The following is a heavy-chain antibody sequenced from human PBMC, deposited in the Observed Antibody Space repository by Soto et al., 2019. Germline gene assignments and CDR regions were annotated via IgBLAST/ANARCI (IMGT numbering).Heavy chain of an antibody. D-gene: IGHD3-16*01. V-gene: IGHV3-66*01. Sequence: GGSLRLSCAASRFTVSTKYMSWVRLAPGKGLEWVSVIYSGGSTFYADSVRGRFTISRDNSKNTVNLQMNSLRAEDTAVYYCARDPWAADYWGQGTLVTVSS. J-gene: IGHJ4*02. CDR2: IYSGGST. CDR3: ARDPWAADY. CDR1: RFTVSTKY.